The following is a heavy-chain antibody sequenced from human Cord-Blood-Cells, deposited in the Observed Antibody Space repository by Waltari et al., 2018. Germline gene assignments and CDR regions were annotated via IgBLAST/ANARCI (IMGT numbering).Heavy chain of an antibody. CDR1: GYTLTELS. D-gene: IGHD2-2*01. Sequence: QVQLVQSGAEVKKPGASVKVSCKVSGYTLTELSMHWVRQAPGKRLEWMGGFGPEEGKTTYAQKFQGRVTMTEDTSTDTAYMELSSLRSEDTAVYYCATQYCSSTSCYYYFDYWGQGTLVTVSS. CDR3: ATQYCSSTSCYYYFDY. CDR2: FGPEEGKT. J-gene: IGHJ4*02. V-gene: IGHV1-24*01.